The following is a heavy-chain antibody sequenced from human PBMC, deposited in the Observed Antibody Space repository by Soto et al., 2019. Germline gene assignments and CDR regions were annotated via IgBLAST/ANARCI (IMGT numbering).Heavy chain of an antibody. CDR1: GFTFSSYA. J-gene: IGHJ4*02. CDR3: AKDRLHSSGWESLFDY. Sequence: GGSLRLSCAASGFTFSSYAMSWVRQAPGKGLEWVSAISGSGGSTYYADSVKGRFTISRDNSKNTLYLQMNSLRAEDTAVYYCAKDRLHSSGWESLFDYWGQGTLVTVSS. V-gene: IGHV3-23*01. D-gene: IGHD6-19*01. CDR2: ISGSGGST.